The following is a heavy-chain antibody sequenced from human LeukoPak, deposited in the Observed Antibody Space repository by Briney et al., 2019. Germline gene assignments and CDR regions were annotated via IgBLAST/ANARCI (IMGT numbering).Heavy chain of an antibody. CDR3: AKDYYYDSSPDY. Sequence: PGGSLRLSCVASGFTFSNYAMSWVRQAPEKGLDWVSVISGSAGKIRYADSVKGRFTISRDNSGNTVYLQMNSLRAEDTAVYYCAKDYYYDSSPDYWGQGTLVTVSS. CDR2: ISGSAGKI. J-gene: IGHJ4*02. CDR1: GFTFSNYA. D-gene: IGHD3-22*01. V-gene: IGHV3-23*01.